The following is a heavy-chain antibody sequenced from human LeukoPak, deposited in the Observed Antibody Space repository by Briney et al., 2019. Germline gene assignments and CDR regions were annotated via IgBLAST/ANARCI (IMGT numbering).Heavy chain of an antibody. CDR1: GGSISSYY. D-gene: IGHD5-12*01. CDR3: ARGHSGYASYYGMDV. Sequence: SETLSLTCTVSGGSISSYYWSWIRQPPGKGLEWIGYIYYSGSTNYSPSLKSRVTISVDTSKNQFSLKLSSVTAADTAVYYCARGHSGYASYYGMDVWGQGTTVTVSS. V-gene: IGHV4-59*01. J-gene: IGHJ6*02. CDR2: IYYSGST.